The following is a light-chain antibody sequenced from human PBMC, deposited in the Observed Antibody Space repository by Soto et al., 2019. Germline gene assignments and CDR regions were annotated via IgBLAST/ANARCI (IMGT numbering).Light chain of an antibody. V-gene: IGLV1-47*01. CDR3: AAWDDSRSGRVV. J-gene: IGLJ2*01. CDR2: RNN. Sequence: QSVLTQPPSASGTPGQRVTISCSGSSSNIGSNYVYWYQQLPGTAPKLLIYRNNQRPSGVPDRFSGSKSGTSASLASSGLRAEDEADYCCAAWDDSRSGRVVFGGVTTLTVL. CDR1: SSNIGSNY.